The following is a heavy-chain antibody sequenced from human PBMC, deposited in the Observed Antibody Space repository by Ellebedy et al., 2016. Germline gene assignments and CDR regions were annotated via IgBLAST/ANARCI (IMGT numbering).Heavy chain of an antibody. CDR3: ARRGSSWLGVDAFDI. CDR1: GYTFTSYY. J-gene: IGHJ3*02. D-gene: IGHD6-13*01. CDR2: IIPIFGTA. V-gene: IGHV1-46*01. Sequence: ASVKVSCKASGYTFTSYYMHWVRQAPGQGLEWMGGIIPIFGTANYAQKLQDRVTLTRDTSTSTVYMDLSSLRSDDTAVYYCARRGSSWLGVDAFDIWGQGTMVTVSS.